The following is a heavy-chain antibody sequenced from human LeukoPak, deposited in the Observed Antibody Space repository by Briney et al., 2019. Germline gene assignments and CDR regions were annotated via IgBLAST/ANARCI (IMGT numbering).Heavy chain of an antibody. J-gene: IGHJ4*02. D-gene: IGHD3-10*01. CDR1: GGTFSSYA. V-gene: IGHV1-18*01. CDR2: ISAYNGNT. CDR3: ARDRGYGSGSYGDFDY. Sequence: GASVKVSCKASGGTFSSYAISWVRQAPGQGLEWMGWISAYNGNTNYAQKLQGRVTMTTDTSTSTAYMELRSLRSDDTAVYYCARDRGYGSGSYGDFDYWGQGTLVTVSS.